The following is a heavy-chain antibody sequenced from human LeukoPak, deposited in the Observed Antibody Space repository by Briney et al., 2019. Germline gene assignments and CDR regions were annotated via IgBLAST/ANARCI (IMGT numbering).Heavy chain of an antibody. Sequence: GGSLRLSCAASGFTFSSYWMHWVRQAPGKGLVWVSRINSDGSSTSYADSVKGRFTISRDNAKNTLYLQMHSLRAEDTAVYYCARGSLSSGSHYNDFWGQGTLVTVSS. J-gene: IGHJ4*02. V-gene: IGHV3-74*01. CDR2: INSDGSST. CDR1: GFTFSSYW. D-gene: IGHD3-10*01. CDR3: ARGSLSSGSHYNDF.